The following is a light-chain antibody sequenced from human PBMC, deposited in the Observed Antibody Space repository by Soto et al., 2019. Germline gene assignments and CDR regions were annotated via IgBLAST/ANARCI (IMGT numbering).Light chain of an antibody. Sequence: DIQMTQSPSSQSASVGDRVTITCRASQSINSYLNWYQQKPGKARKLLIYAASSLQSGVPSRFSSSGSETDFTLTINSLHPDDFATYYCQQSFSTPRTFGQGTRVDI. CDR3: QQSFSTPRT. CDR2: AAS. V-gene: IGKV1-39*01. J-gene: IGKJ1*01. CDR1: QSINSY.